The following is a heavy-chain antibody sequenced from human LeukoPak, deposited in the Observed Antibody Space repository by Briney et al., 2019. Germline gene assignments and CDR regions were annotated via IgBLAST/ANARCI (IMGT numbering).Heavy chain of an antibody. D-gene: IGHD3-22*01. CDR1: GFTVSRSY. V-gene: IGHV3-53*01. CDR3: ARAPFYFDSSNYPYFDY. Sequence: GGSPRLSCAASGFTVSRSYISWVRQAPGKGLEWVSVIYTSGNTYYADSVKGRFTISRDNSKNTLYLQMNSLRAEDTAVYYCARAPFYFDSSNYPYFDYWGQGTLVTVSS. J-gene: IGHJ4*02. CDR2: IYTSGNT.